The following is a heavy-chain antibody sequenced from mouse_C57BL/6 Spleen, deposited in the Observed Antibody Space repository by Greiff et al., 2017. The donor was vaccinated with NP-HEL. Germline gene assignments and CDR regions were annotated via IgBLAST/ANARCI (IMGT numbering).Heavy chain of an antibody. J-gene: IGHJ3*01. V-gene: IGHV1-7*01. D-gene: IGHD2-4*01. CDR2: INPSSGYT. CDR3: ARTPYDYDGAWFAY. Sequence: VQLQQSGAELAKPGASVKLSCKASGYTFTSYWMHWVKQRPGQGLEWIGYINPSSGYTKYNQKFKDKATLTADKFSSTAYMQLSSLTYEDSAVYYCARTPYDYDGAWFAYWGQGTLVTVSA. CDR1: GYTFTSYW.